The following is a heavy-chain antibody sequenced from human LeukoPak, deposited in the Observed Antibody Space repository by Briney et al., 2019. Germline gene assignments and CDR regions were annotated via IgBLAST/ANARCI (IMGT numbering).Heavy chain of an antibody. CDR3: AKNPPAYYYDSSGYQDY. J-gene: IGHJ4*02. Sequence: GGSLRLSCAASGFTFDDYTMHWVRQAPGKGLEWVSLISWDGGSTYYADSVKGRFTISRDNSKNSLYLQMNSLRAEDTAVYYCAKNPPAYYYDSSGYQDYWGQGTLVTVSS. CDR1: GFTFDDYT. V-gene: IGHV3-43*01. D-gene: IGHD3-22*01. CDR2: ISWDGGST.